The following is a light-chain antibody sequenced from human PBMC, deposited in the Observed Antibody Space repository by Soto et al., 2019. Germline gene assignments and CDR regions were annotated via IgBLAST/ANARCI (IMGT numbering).Light chain of an antibody. V-gene: IGKV1-5*01. J-gene: IGKJ1*01. CDR2: DAS. CDR1: QSICSW. Sequence: DLPLTQSPSTLSASVGDRVSITCRASQSICSWLDWYQQNPGQAPKLLIYDASSVESGVASRCSGRGSGTEITITSSSQQHDDVTTYCCHQDKSYSTFGQGTKVDIK. CDR3: HQDKSYST.